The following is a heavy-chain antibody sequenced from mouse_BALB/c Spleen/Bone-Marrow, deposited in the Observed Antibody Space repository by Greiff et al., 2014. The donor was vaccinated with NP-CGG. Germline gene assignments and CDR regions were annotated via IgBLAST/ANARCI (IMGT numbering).Heavy chain of an antibody. D-gene: IGHD1-2*01. V-gene: IGHV1-54*01. Sequence: VKLQESGAELVRPGTSVKVSCKASGYAFTNYLIEWVKQRPGQGLEWIGVINPGSGGTNYNEKFKGKATLTADKSSSTAYMQLXXXXXXXSAVXXCARGGDYGFMDYWGQGTSVTVSS. CDR1: GYAFTNYL. J-gene: IGHJ4*01. CDR3: ARGGDYGFMDY. CDR2: INPGSGGT.